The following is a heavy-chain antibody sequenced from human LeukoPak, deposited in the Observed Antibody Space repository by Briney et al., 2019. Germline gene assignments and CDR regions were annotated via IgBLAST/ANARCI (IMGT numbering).Heavy chain of an antibody. D-gene: IGHD2-15*01. J-gene: IGHJ3*01. CDR2: ISGSGGDT. Sequence: GGSLRLSCAASGFPFSTYAMSWVRQAPGKGLEWVSVISGSGGDTYYADSVKGRFTISGDNSKNTVYLQMDSLRAEDTAVYYCVRYCNGGSCYRAAFDVWGPGTMVTVSS. CDR1: GFPFSTYA. V-gene: IGHV3-23*01. CDR3: VRYCNGGSCYRAAFDV.